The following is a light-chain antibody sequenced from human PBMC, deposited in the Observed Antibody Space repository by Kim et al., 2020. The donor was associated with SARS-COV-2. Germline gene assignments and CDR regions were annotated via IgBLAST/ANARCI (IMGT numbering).Light chain of an antibody. J-gene: IGLJ2*01. CDR3: QSRDSGGNVV. CDR1: SLRSYY. CDR2: GRN. V-gene: IGLV3-19*01. Sequence: ELTQDPAVSVALGQTVTITCQGDSLRSYYATWYQQKPRQAPVLVIYGRNNRPSGIPDRFSGSASGNTASLTISGAQAEDEAEFYCQSRDSGGNVVFGGGTQLTVL.